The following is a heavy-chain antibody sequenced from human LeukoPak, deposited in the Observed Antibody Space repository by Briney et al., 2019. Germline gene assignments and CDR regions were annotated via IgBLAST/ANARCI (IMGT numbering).Heavy chain of an antibody. J-gene: IGHJ3*02. V-gene: IGHV3-23*01. Sequence: PGGSLRLSCAASGFTFSSYAMSWVRQAPGKGLEWVSAISGSGGSTYYADSVKGRFTISRDNSKNTLYLQMNSLRAEDTAVYYWAKGSGYYSGPDAFDIGGKGKMVTVSS. CDR2: ISGSGGST. D-gene: IGHD3-22*01. CDR3: AKGSGYYSGPDAFDI. CDR1: GFTFSSYA.